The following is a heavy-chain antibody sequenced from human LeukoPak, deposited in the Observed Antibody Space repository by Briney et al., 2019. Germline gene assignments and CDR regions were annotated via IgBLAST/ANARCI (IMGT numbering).Heavy chain of an antibody. CDR2: INPNSGGT. V-gene: IGHV1-2*02. CDR3: ARYSGYSYGYSFDY. J-gene: IGHJ4*02. D-gene: IGHD5-18*01. CDR1: GYTFTGYY. Sequence: ASVKVSCKASGYTFTGYYMHWVRQAPGQGLEWMGWINPNSGGTNYAQKFQGRVTMTRDTSISTAYMELSRLRSDDTAVYYCARYSGYSYGYSFDYWGQGTLVTVSS.